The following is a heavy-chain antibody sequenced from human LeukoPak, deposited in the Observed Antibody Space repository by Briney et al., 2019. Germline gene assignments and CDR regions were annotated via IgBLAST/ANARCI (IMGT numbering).Heavy chain of an antibody. V-gene: IGHV1-2*02. CDR2: SNPNSSGT. J-gene: IGHJ4*02. D-gene: IGHD6-13*01. CDR1: GYTCTFCD. CDR3: ARDLGIAAYYFDY. Sequence: SVKVSFNASGYTCTFCDMHWVRQPPGQGLEWKGFSNPNSSGTNYAQKFQSRVTMTRDTSISTAYMELSRLRSDDTAVYYCARDLGIAAYYFDYWGQGTLVTVSS.